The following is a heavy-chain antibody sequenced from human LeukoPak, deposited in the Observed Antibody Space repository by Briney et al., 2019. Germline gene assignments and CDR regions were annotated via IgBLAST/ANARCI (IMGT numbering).Heavy chain of an antibody. V-gene: IGHV1-2*04. CDR2: INPNSGGT. CDR1: GYTFTGYY. J-gene: IGHJ6*02. Sequence: GASVKVSCKASGYTFTGYYMHWVRQAPGQGLEWMGWINPNSGGTNYAQKFQGWVTTTRDTSISTAYMELSRLRSDDTAVYYCARAPYYYDSSGSYYYYYGMDVWGQGTTVTVSS. D-gene: IGHD3-22*01. CDR3: ARAPYYYDSSGSYYYYYGMDV.